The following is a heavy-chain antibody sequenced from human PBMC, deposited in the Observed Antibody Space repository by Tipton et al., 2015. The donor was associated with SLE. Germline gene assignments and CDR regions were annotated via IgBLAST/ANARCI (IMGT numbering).Heavy chain of an antibody. D-gene: IGHD6-19*01. CDR1: GYTFTSYG. CDR3: ARDRSRSGSDVFDY. Sequence: QSGPEVKKPGASVKVSCKASGYTFTSYGVSWVRQAPGQGPEWMGWISTYNDNTNYSQKLQGRVTVTADTSSSTVYVELSSLRFEDTAVYYCARDRSRSGSDVFDYWGHGSLVTVSS. CDR2: ISTYNDNT. J-gene: IGHJ4*01. V-gene: IGHV1-18*01.